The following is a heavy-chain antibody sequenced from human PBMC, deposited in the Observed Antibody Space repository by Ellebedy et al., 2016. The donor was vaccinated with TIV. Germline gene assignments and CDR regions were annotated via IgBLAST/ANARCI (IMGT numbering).Heavy chain of an antibody. CDR1: GYTFTSYY. Sequence: AASVKVSCKASGYTFTSYYMHWARQAPGQGLEWMGLINLSGGGTTYAQKFQGRVTMTRDTSTSTVYMDLSSLRSEDTAVYYCARDIQDCTGGNCYPDFWGQGTLVTVSS. CDR3: ARDIQDCTGGNCYPDF. J-gene: IGHJ4*02. V-gene: IGHV1-46*01. D-gene: IGHD2-15*01. CDR2: INLSGGGT.